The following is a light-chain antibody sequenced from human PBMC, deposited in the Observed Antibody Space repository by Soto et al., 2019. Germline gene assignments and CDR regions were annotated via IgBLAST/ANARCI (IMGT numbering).Light chain of an antibody. Sequence: DSPMTHSPSTLAASILQRFPIXFLASQSINTWLAWYQQKPGKAPKLLIYKASTLESGVPSRFSGSGSGTEFTLTIGCLQLDDFATYYCQHYNSYSEFTFGPGTKVDIK. V-gene: IGKV1-5*03. CDR1: QSINTW. J-gene: IGKJ3*01. CDR3: QHYNSYSEFT. CDR2: KAS.